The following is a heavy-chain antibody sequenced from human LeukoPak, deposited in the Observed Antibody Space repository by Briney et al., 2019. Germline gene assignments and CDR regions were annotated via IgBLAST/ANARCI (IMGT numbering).Heavy chain of an antibody. J-gene: IGHJ3*02. CDR1: GFTFSNYG. Sequence: GRSLRLSCVASGFTFSNYGMHWVRQAPGKGLEWVGRTRNKANSYSTEFAASVKGRFTISRDDPKNSLYLQMNGLRAEDTAVYYCARGGNIGYNYNAFDIWGQGTMVTVSS. CDR2: TRNKANSYST. CDR3: ARGGNIGYNYNAFDI. V-gene: IGHV3-72*01. D-gene: IGHD3-22*01.